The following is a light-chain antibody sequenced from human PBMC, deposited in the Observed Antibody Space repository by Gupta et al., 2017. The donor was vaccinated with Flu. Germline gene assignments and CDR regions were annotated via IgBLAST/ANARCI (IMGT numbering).Light chain of an antibody. J-gene: IGKJ1*01. V-gene: IGKV3-20*01. CDR1: QSERSDY. Sequence: GTVGLSPGKSATPTCWGRQSERSDYLAWYQQKPGQPPRLLIYKASSRANGIPNRFSGSGSGTDFTFKISRGEAGDVAVYYCKQEGSLPGTFGQGTKVEIK. CDR3: KQEGSLPGT. CDR2: KAS.